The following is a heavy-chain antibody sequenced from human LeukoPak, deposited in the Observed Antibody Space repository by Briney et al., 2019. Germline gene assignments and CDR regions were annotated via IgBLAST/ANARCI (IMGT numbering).Heavy chain of an antibody. D-gene: IGHD2-2*01. CDR2: INQDESEK. Sequence: PWGSLRRSCAASGFTCSDFWMSWVRQAPGQGLEWGAIINQDESEKHLVASGKGRFTISRDNAESSLFLEMNSLSAEDTAVYFCERDGCTPTTCSTLGGFNHWAQGTLVTVSS. J-gene: IGHJ4*02. CDR3: ERDGCTPTTCSTLGGFNH. V-gene: IGHV3-7*01. CDR1: GFTCSDFW.